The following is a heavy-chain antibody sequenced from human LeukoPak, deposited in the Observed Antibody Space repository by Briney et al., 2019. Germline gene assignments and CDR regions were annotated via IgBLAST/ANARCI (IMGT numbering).Heavy chain of an antibody. V-gene: IGHV4-30-4*01. CDR2: IYYSGST. CDR1: GGSISSGDYY. CDR3: ARDYSDSSGYYIY. Sequence: SETLSLTCTVSGGSISSGDYYWSWIRQPPGTGLEWIGYIYYSGSTYYNPSLKSRVTISVDTSKNQFSLKLSSVTAADTAVYYCARDYSDSSGYYIYWGQGTLVTVSS. J-gene: IGHJ4*02. D-gene: IGHD3-22*01.